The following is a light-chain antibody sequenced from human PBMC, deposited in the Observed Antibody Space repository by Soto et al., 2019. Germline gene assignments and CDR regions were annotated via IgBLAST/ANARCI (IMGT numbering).Light chain of an antibody. CDR3: SSYAGANNYVV. Sequence: QSALTQPPSASGSPGQSVTISCTGTSSDVGGYKYVSWFQHHPGKAPKLMIYEVNKRPLGVPDRFSGSKSGNTASLIVSGLQTEDEADYYCSSYAGANNYVVFGGGTKVTVL. CDR2: EVN. CDR1: SSDVGGYKY. V-gene: IGLV2-8*01. J-gene: IGLJ2*01.